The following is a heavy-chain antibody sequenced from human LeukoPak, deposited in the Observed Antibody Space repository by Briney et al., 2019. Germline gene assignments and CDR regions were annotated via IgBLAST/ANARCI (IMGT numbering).Heavy chain of an antibody. J-gene: IGHJ4*02. D-gene: IGHD3-22*01. CDR1: GFTFSSYA. Sequence: GGSLGLSCAASGFTFSSYAMSWVRQAPGKGLQWVSSITSRGESTWYVDSVKGRFTITRDNSENTLYLQMHSLRAEDTAVYYCARDRPNYYGSDGHYYRRDGDYWGRGTLVSVSS. V-gene: IGHV3-23*01. CDR2: ITSRGEST. CDR3: ARDRPNYYGSDGHYYRRDGDY.